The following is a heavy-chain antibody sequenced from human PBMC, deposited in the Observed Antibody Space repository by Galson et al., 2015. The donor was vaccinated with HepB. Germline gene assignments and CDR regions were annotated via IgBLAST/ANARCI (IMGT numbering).Heavy chain of an antibody. D-gene: IGHD2/OR15-2a*01. CDR2: ISYDGSNK. Sequence: SLRLSCAASGFTFSSYAMHWVRQAPGKGLEWVAVISYDGSNKYYADSVKGRFTISRDNSKNTLYLQMNSLRAEDTAVYYCARDNAYFSFAFDIWGQGTMVTVSS. V-gene: IGHV3-30*04. J-gene: IGHJ3*02. CDR1: GFTFSSYA. CDR3: ARDNAYFSFAFDI.